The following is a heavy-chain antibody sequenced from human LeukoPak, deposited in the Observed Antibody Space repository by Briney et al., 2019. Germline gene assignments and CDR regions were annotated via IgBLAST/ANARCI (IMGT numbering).Heavy chain of an antibody. J-gene: IGHJ4*02. CDR3: ARRLRLSSSWAYFDF. CDR1: GGSISGYY. Sequence: SETLSLTCTVSGGSISGYYWGWIRQSPGKGLEWIGYIHSSGSTNYNASLNSRLTISVDTSKNQFSLKLTSVTATDTAVYYCARRLRLSSSWAYFDFWGQGTPVTASS. D-gene: IGHD6-13*01. V-gene: IGHV4-59*08. CDR2: IHSSGST.